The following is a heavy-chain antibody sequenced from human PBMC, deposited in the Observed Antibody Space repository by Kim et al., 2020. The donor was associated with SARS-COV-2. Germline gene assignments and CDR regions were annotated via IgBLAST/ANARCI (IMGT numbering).Heavy chain of an antibody. CDR1: GGSINSSSHY. CDR2: IFYRGST. V-gene: IGHV4-39*01. D-gene: IGHD3-10*01. J-gene: IGHJ4*02. CDR3: ARQPSFGGSFDY. Sequence: SETLSLTCSVSGGSINSSSHYWGWIRQPPGKGLEWVGSIFYRGSTYYNPSLRSRVTISVDTSKNQFSLKLSSVTDADTAVYFFARQPSFGGSFDYWGQG.